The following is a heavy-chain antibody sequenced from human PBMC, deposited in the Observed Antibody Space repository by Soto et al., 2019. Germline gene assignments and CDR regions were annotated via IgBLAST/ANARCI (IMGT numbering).Heavy chain of an antibody. V-gene: IGHV1-8*01. D-gene: IGHD1-26*01. J-gene: IGHJ6*02. CDR3: ARVSLVVATTFYYYYGMDV. Sequence: VASVKVSCKASGYTFTSYDINWVRQATGQGLEWMGWMNPNSGNTDYAQKFQGRVTMTADKSTSTAYMELSSLRSEDTAVYYCARVSLVVATTFYYYYGMDVWGQGTTVTVSS. CDR2: MNPNSGNT. CDR1: GYTFTSYD.